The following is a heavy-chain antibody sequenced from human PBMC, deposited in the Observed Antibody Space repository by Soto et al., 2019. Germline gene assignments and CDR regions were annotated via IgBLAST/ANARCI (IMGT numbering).Heavy chain of an antibody. CDR2: ISYGGNNK. CDR1: GFTFSSYA. D-gene: IGHD2-8*01. V-gene: IGHV3-30*04. J-gene: IGHJ6*02. Sequence: GGSLRLSCAASGFTFSSYAMHWVRQAPGKGLEWVAVISYGGNNKYYADSVKGRFTISRDNSKSTLYLQINSLRAEDTAVYYCAKTRGAMIYAISVYGMDVWGQGTTVTVSS. CDR3: AKTRGAMIYAISVYGMDV.